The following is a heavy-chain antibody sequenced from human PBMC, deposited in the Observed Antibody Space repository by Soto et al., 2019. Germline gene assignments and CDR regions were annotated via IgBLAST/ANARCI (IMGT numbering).Heavy chain of an antibody. CDR2: ITDTGGST. D-gene: IGHD6-19*01. CDR3: VKRGVALAGHFDY. J-gene: IGHJ4*02. CDR1: GFTFSTYA. V-gene: IGHV3-23*01. Sequence: EVQLLESGGGLVQPGGSLRLSCAASGFTFSTYAMRWVRQGPGKGLEWVSVITDTGGSTYYADSVKGRFTISRDNSKNTLYLQMDSLREEDTAVYYCVKRGVALAGHFDYWGRGTLVTVSS.